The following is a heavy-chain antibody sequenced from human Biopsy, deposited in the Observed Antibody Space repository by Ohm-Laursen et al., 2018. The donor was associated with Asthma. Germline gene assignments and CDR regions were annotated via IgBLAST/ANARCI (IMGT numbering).Heavy chain of an antibody. CDR2: ISGNSGIT. CDR3: AKDRSGTWYGFDC. D-gene: IGHD6-13*01. V-gene: IGHV3-23*01. J-gene: IGHJ4*02. Sequence: SLRLSCAASGFTFRAHAMSWVRQAPGKGLAWVSTISGNSGITYYADSVKGRFTISRDTSQNTLYLHMDSLSAEDPAVYYCAKDRSGTWYGFDCWGQGTLVTVSS. CDR1: GFTFRAHA.